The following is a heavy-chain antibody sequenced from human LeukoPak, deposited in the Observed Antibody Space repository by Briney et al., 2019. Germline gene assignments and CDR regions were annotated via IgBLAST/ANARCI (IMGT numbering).Heavy chain of an antibody. V-gene: IGHV4-59*01. CDR1: GGSFSGYY. CDR3: ARVTAVDWFDP. D-gene: IGHD5-18*01. J-gene: IGHJ5*02. CDR2: IYYSGST. Sequence: SETLSLTCAVYGGSFSGYYWSWIRQPPGKGLEWIGYIYYSGSTNYNPSLKSRVTISVDTSKNQFSLKLSSVTAADTAVYYCARVTAVDWFDPWGQGTLVTVSS.